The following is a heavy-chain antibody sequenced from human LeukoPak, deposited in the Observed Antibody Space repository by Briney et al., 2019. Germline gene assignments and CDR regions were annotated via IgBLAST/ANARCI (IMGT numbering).Heavy chain of an antibody. J-gene: IGHJ4*02. Sequence: GGSLRLSCAASGFTFSGSAMHWVRQASGKGLEWVGRIRSKANSYATAYAASVKGRFTISRDDSKNTAYLQMNSLKTEDTAVYYCTRSALGYCSGGSCHYDINWGQGTLVTVSS. V-gene: IGHV3-73*01. D-gene: IGHD2-15*01. CDR2: IRSKANSYAT. CDR1: GFTFSGSA. CDR3: TRSALGYCSGGSCHYDIN.